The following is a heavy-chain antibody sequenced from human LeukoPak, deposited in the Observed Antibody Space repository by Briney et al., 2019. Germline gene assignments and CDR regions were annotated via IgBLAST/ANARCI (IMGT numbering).Heavy chain of an antibody. CDR1: GYTFTSYG. CDR2: ISAYNGNT. V-gene: IGHV1-18*01. J-gene: IGHJ6*03. Sequence: ASVKVSCKASGYTFTSYGISWVRQAPGQGLEWMGWISAYNGNTNYAQKLQGRVTMTTDTSTSTAYMELRSPRSDDTAVYYCARRPRTTIFGVVIYYMDVWGKGTTVTVSS. CDR3: ARRPRTTIFGVVIYYMDV. D-gene: IGHD3-3*01.